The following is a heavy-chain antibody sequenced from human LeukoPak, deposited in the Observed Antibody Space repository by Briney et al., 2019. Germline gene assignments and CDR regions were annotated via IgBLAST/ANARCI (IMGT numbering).Heavy chain of an antibody. J-gene: IGHJ4*02. CDR1: GYTFTSYG. D-gene: IGHD3-22*01. CDR3: ARDRGVDYYDSSGYPDY. Sequence: ATVKDSCKASGYTFTSYGISCVRQAPGQGLEWVGWISAYDGNTNYAQKLQGRVTMTTDTSTSTAYMELRSLRSDDTAVYYCARDRGVDYYDSSGYPDYWGQGTLVTVSS. V-gene: IGHV1-18*01. CDR2: ISAYDGNT.